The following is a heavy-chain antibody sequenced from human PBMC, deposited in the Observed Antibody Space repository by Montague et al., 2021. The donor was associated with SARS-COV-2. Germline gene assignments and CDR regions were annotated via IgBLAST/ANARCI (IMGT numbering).Heavy chain of an antibody. J-gene: IGHJ4*02. Sequence: SETLSLTCIVSGSSVRSYFWSWIRRPPGKGLEWIGNIYDSGSTNYNPSLKSRVTISVDTSKNQFSLKLSAVTAADTAVYYCARENTVTTFGGPYYIDSWGPGTLVTVSA. D-gene: IGHD4-17*01. CDR3: ARENTVTTFGGPYYIDS. CDR2: IYDSGST. CDR1: GSSVRSYF. V-gene: IGHV4-59*02.